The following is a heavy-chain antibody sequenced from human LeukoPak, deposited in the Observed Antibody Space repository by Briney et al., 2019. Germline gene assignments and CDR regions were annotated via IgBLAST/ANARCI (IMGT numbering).Heavy chain of an antibody. CDR3: ARGSSYSSGWYLGY. CDR1: GFTVSSNY. J-gene: IGHJ4*02. V-gene: IGHV3-53*01. D-gene: IGHD6-19*01. Sequence: GSLRLSCAASGFTVSSNYMSWVRQAPGKGLEWVSVIYSGGSTYYADSVKGRFTISRDNSKNTLYLQMNSLRAEDTAVYYCARGSSYSSGWYLGYWGQGTLVTVSS. CDR2: IYSGGST.